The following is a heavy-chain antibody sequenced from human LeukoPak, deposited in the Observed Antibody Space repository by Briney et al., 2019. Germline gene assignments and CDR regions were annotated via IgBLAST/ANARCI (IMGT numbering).Heavy chain of an antibody. CDR3: ARLYYDSSGYYPFDY. D-gene: IGHD3-22*01. J-gene: IGHJ4*02. Sequence: SETLSLTCTVSGDSISNNYWSWIRQPPGKGLEWIAYIYYNGGTNYSPSLKSRVTILVDTSKNQFSLKLSSVTAADTAVYYCARLYYDSSGYYPFDYWGQGTLVTVSS. V-gene: IGHV4-59*08. CDR2: IYYNGGT. CDR1: GDSISNNY.